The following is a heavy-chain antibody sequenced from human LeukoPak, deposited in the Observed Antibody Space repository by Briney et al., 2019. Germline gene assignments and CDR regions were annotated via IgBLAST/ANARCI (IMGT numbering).Heavy chain of an antibody. Sequence: GGSLRLSWAAAGFNFYSYAMRWVRQAPGKGLEWVSAISGSGGSTYYADSVKGRFTISRDNSKNTLYLQMNSLRAEDTAVYYCAKEDTAMATGAFDIWGQGTMVTVSS. CDR1: GFNFYSYA. V-gene: IGHV3-23*01. CDR2: ISGSGGST. CDR3: AKEDTAMATGAFDI. D-gene: IGHD5-18*01. J-gene: IGHJ3*02.